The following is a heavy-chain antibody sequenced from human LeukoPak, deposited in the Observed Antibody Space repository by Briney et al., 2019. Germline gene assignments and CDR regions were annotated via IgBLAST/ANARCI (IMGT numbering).Heavy chain of an antibody. D-gene: IGHD3-10*01. CDR1: GFRFSDYS. Sequence: AGGSLRLSCAASGFRFSDYSMNWVRQAPGKGLEWVSTISGSGVSTYYADSVKGRFTISRDNSKNTLFLQMNSLRAEDTAVYYCARDLGNFGSGTSYYDYWGQGTLVTVSS. V-gene: IGHV3-23*01. J-gene: IGHJ4*02. CDR2: ISGSGVST. CDR3: ARDLGNFGSGTSYYDY.